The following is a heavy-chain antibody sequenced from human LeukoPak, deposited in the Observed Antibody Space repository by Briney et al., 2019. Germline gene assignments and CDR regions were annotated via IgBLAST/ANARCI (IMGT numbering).Heavy chain of an antibody. CDR3: ARVWVVGSYGDNWFDP. CDR2: IYYSGST. D-gene: IGHD1-26*01. V-gene: IGHV4-39*07. Sequence: SETLSLTCTVSGGSISSSSYYWGWIRQPPGKGLEWIGSIYYSGSTYYNPSLKSRVTISVDTSKNQFSLKLSSVTAADTAVYYCARVWVVGSYGDNWFDPWGQGTLVTVSS. J-gene: IGHJ5*02. CDR1: GGSISSSSYY.